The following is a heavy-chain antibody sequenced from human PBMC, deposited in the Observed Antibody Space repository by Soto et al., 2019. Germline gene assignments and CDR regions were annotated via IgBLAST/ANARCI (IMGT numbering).Heavy chain of an antibody. CDR1: GYTFTSYA. V-gene: IGHV1-3*05. CDR2: INAGNGNT. CDR3: ARSIVVVTALDY. J-gene: IGHJ4*02. Sequence: QVQLVQSGAEEKKPGASVKASCKASGYTFTSYAMHWVRQAPGQRLEWMGWINAGNGNTKYSQKFQGRVTITRDTAASTAYRELSSLRSEDTAVYYCARSIVVVTALDYWGQGTLVTVSS. D-gene: IGHD2-21*02.